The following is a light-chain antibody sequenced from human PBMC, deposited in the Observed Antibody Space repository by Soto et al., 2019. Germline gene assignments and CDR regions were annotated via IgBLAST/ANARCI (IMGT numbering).Light chain of an antibody. CDR1: SSDVGSYNL. J-gene: IGLJ2*01. V-gene: IGLV2-23*02. CDR3: CSYAGSSTFAV. Sequence: QSALTQPATVSESPGQSITISCTGTSSDVGSYNLVSWYQQHPGKAPKLMIYEVSKRPSGVSNRFSGSKSGNTASLTISGLQAEDEADYYCCSYAGSSTFAVFGGGTKLTVL. CDR2: EVS.